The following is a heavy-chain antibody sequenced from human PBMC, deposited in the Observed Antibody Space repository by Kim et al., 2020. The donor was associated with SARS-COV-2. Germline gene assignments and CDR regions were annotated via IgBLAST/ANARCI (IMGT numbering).Heavy chain of an antibody. Sequence: GGSLRLSCAASGFSFSRYGMHWVRQAPGKGLEWVARISPEGDKLYYSESVKGRFTVSRDNSKNTANMQINSLRPEHTAVYYCASDGSGYSPDYWGQGTRVIVSS. CDR1: GFSFSRYG. CDR2: ISPEGDKL. J-gene: IGHJ4*02. D-gene: IGHD5-12*01. V-gene: IGHV3-33*05. CDR3: ASDGSGYSPDY.